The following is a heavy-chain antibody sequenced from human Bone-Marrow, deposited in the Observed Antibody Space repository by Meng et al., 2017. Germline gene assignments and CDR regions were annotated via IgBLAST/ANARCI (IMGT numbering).Heavy chain of an antibody. CDR3: ANYYDSQVGWFDP. D-gene: IGHD3-22*01. V-gene: IGHV4-4*02. CDR1: GDSIISNYW. J-gene: IGHJ5*02. CDR2: IYHTGRT. Sequence: QVQLQESGPGLVNPSGTLSLTCAVSGDSIISNYWWNWVRQTPGKGLEWIGEIYHTGRTDYNPFLKSRVTVSVDKSKNQFSLKLSSVTAADTAVYYCANYYDSQVGWFDPWGQGTLVTVSS.